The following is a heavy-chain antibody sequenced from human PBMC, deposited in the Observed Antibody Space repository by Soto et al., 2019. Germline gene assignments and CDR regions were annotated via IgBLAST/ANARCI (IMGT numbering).Heavy chain of an antibody. Sequence: EVQLVESGGGLVQPGGSLRLSCEASGFTFSDHHIDWVRQAPGKGLEWVGRSRNKAKSYTTEYDASVKGRFTTSRDDSKSSLFLQMHSLKIEDTAMYYCVRDDSRGSSSAFDIWGQGTMVTVSS. CDR3: VRDDSRGSSSAFDI. CDR2: SRNKAKSYTT. D-gene: IGHD1-26*01. CDR1: GFTFSDHH. J-gene: IGHJ3*02. V-gene: IGHV3-72*01.